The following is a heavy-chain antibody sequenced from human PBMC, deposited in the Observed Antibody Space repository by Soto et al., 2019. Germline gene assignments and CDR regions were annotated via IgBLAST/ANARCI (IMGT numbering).Heavy chain of an antibody. V-gene: IGHV3-7*01. D-gene: IGHD2-2*01. CDR1: GFTFKNHW. J-gene: IGHJ3*01. Sequence: DVQLVESGGGLVQPGGSLRLSCAASGFTFKNHWMNWVRQVPGRGMEWVAKINEDGSSTYFADSVRGRFTISRDNAKNALFLQMNSLRVEDTAVYYCARAGLEPANAFDVWGQGTKVTVSS. CDR2: INEDGSST. CDR3: ARAGLEPANAFDV.